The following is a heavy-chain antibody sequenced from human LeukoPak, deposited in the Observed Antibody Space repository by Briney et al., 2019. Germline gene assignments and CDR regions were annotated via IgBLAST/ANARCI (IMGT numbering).Heavy chain of an antibody. CDR3: ARDKAEQWLFDY. J-gene: IGHJ4*02. CDR2: IYYSGST. D-gene: IGHD6-19*01. CDR1: GGSISSYY. Sequence: PSETLSLTCTVSGGSISSYYWSWIRQPPGKGLEWIGYIYYSGSTNYNPSLKSRVTISVDTSKNQFSLKLSSVTAADTAVSYCARDKAEQWLFDYWGQGTLVTVSS. V-gene: IGHV4-59*12.